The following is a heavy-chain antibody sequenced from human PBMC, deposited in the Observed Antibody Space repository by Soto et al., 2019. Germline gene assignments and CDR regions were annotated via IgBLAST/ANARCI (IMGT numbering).Heavy chain of an antibody. CDR1: GGSMSGYY. J-gene: IGHJ4*02. CDR2: VYYTGST. CDR3: ARSIAVPSGHIDH. Sequence: QVQLQESGPGLVKPSETLSLTCRVSGGSMSGYYWSWVRLAPGKGLAWIGYVYYTGSTNYNPSLQSSVSIAVDTSNKHFSLSLSLVTAADTAVYFCARSIAVPSGHIDHWGQGIRVTISS. V-gene: IGHV4-59*01. D-gene: IGHD6-6*01.